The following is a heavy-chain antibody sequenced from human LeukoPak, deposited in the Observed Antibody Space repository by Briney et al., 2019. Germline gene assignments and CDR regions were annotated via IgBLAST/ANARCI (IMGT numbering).Heavy chain of an antibody. CDR3: ARDSGHDAFDI. J-gene: IGHJ3*02. CDR1: GFTVSTNY. CDR2: IYRSGST. V-gene: IGHV3-53*01. Sequence: GGSLRLSCAASGFTVSTNYVSWVRQAPGQGMEWVSVIYRSGSTYYADSVKGRFTISRDNSKNTLYLQMNRLRAEDTAVYYCARDSGHDAFDIWGQGTMVTASS.